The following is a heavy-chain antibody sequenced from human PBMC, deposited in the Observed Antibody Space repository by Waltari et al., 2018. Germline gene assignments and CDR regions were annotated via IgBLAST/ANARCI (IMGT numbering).Heavy chain of an antibody. Sequence: QVLLVQSGSEVRKPGSSVKVSCKASGDTFRNFGFNWVRQAPGQELEWMGGTIPIFGRTNYAQRFKGRVTVSADESTRTAYMELNNLTSDDTAIYFCARRGDFKDWFDSWGQGTLVIVSS. V-gene: IGHV1-69*12. J-gene: IGHJ5*01. CDR3: ARRGDFKDWFDS. CDR2: TIPIFGRT. CDR1: GDTFRNFG. D-gene: IGHD3-16*01.